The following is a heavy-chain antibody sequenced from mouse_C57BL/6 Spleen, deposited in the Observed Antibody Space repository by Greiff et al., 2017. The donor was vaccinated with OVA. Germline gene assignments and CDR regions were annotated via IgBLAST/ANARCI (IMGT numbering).Heavy chain of an antibody. CDR2: IWWDDDK. J-gene: IGHJ4*01. CDR1: GFSLSTFGMG. V-gene: IGHV8-8*01. CDR3: ARMSLFYYAMDY. Sequence: QVQLKESGPGILQPSQTLSLTCSFSGFSLSTFGMGVGWIRQPSGKGLEWLAHIWWDDDKYYNPALKSRLTISKDTSKNQVFLKIAKVDTADTATYYCARMSLFYYAMDYWGQGTSVTVSS. D-gene: IGHD6-2*01.